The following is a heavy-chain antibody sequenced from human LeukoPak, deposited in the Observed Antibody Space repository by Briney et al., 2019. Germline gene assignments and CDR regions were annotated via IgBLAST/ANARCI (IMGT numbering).Heavy chain of an antibody. Sequence: GGSLRLSCAASGLTLTTYEMDCVRQAPGKGLEWVSYMSSTGNTINYADSVEGRFTISRDNAKNSLYLEMNGLRAEDTAVYYCARAARLARGGMDVWGKGTTVTVSS. CDR1: GLTLTTYE. V-gene: IGHV3-48*03. D-gene: IGHD5/OR15-5a*01. CDR3: ARAARLARGGMDV. J-gene: IGHJ6*04. CDR2: MSSTGNTI.